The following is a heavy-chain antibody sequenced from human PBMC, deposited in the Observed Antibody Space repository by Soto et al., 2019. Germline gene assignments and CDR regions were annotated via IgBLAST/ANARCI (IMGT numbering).Heavy chain of an antibody. D-gene: IGHD3-22*01. CDR2: ISYDGSNK. Sequence: PGGSLRLSCAASGFTFSSYGMHWVRQAPGKGLEWVAVISYDGSNKYYADSVKGRFTISRDNSKNTLYLQMNSLRAEDTAVYYCARPPHIQIVVLAFGMDVWGPGTTVTVSS. J-gene: IGHJ6*02. CDR3: ARPPHIQIVVLAFGMDV. CDR1: GFTFSSYG. V-gene: IGHV3-30*03.